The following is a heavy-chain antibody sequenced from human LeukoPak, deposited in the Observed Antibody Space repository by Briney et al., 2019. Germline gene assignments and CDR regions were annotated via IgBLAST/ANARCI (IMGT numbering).Heavy chain of an antibody. J-gene: IGHJ4*02. V-gene: IGHV1-46*01. CDR2: INPSGGST. CDR3: ARDWKSGSYPPRQFDY. CDR1: GYTFTSYY. Sequence: SVKVSCKASGYTFTSYYMHWVRQAPGQGLEWMGIINPSGGSTSYAQKFQGRVTMTRDTSTSTVYMELSSLRSEDTAVYYCARDWKSGSYPPRQFDYWGQRTLVTVSS. D-gene: IGHD1-26*01.